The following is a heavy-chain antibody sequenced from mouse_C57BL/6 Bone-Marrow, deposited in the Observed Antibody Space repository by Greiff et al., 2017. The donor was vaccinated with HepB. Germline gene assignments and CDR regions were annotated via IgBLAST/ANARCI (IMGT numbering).Heavy chain of an antibody. V-gene: IGHV3-6*01. CDR3: ARRGYGYPAWFDV. CDR1: GYSITSGYY. Sequence: EVKLVESGPGLVKPSQSLSLTCSVTGYSITSGYYWNWIRQFPGNKLEWMGYISYDGSNNYNPSLKNRISITRDTSKNQFFLKLNSVTTEDTATYYCARRGYGYPAWFDVWGTGTTVTVSS. J-gene: IGHJ1*03. CDR2: ISYDGSN. D-gene: IGHD2-2*01.